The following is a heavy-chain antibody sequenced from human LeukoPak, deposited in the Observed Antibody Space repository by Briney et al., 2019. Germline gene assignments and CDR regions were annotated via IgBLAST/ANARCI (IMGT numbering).Heavy chain of an antibody. V-gene: IGHV4-39*07. J-gene: IGHJ4*02. CDR2: IYYSGST. Sequence: SETLSLTCTVSGGSISSSSYYWGWIRQPPGKGLEGIGSIYYSGSTYYNPSLKSRVTISVDTSKNQFSLKLSSMTAADTAVYYCARGVAAAGTLDYWGQGTLVTVSS. CDR3: ARGVAAAGTLDY. CDR1: GGSISSSSYY. D-gene: IGHD6-13*01.